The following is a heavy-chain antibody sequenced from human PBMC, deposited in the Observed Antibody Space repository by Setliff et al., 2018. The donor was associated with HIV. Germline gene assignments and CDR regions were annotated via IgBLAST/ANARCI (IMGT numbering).Heavy chain of an antibody. V-gene: IGHV4-39*01. J-gene: IGHJ4*02. CDR2: VYYSGST. CDR3: ARSQPDTIFGVVIFDY. CDR1: GGSISSSGPGYY. D-gene: IGHD3-3*01. Sequence: SEPLSLTCTVSGGSISSSGPGYYWGWVRQAPGGGLEWIGSVYYSGSTYYNPSLKSRVTISLDTSKNQLSLRLTSMTAADTAVYYCARSQPDTIFGVVIFDYWGQGKMVTVS.